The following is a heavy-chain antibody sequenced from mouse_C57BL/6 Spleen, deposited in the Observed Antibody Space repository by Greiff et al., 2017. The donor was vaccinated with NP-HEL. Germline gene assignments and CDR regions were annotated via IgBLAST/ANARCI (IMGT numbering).Heavy chain of an antibody. V-gene: IGHV1-59*01. D-gene: IGHD1-1*01. J-gene: IGHJ2*01. CDR2: IDPSDSYT. CDR1: GYTFTSYW. Sequence: VQLQQPGAELVRPGTSVKLSCKASGYTFTSYWMHWVKQRPGQGLEWIGVIDPSDSYTNYNQKFKGKATLTVDTSSSTAYMQLSSLTSEDSAVYYCARGFLTTVVAGDFDYWGQGTTLTVSS. CDR3: ARGFLTTVVAGDFDY.